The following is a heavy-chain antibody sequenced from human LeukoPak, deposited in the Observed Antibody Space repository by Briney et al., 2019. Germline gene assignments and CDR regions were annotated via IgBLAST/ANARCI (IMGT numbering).Heavy chain of an antibody. J-gene: IGHJ6*02. CDR1: GFNFDTYA. D-gene: IGHD3-10*01. CDR2: ISDSGGST. Sequence: GGSLRLSCEASGFNFDTYAMTWVRQGPGKGLEWVSSISDSGGSTHYVDSVEGRFTISRDNSKNTLYLQMNSLRAEDTAVYYCAKDHRYYASGYGIDVWGQGTAVTVSS. V-gene: IGHV3-23*01. CDR3: AKDHRYYASGYGIDV.